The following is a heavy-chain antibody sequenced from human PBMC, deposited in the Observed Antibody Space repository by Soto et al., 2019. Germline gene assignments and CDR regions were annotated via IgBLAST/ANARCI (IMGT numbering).Heavy chain of an antibody. V-gene: IGHV6-1*01. CDR3: ARDDIAVVRYGMDV. Sequence: QVQLQQSGPGLVKPSQTLSLTCAISGDSVSSNSAARNWIRQSPSRGLEWLGRTYYRSTWFTDYAGSVKSRITVNPDTSKNQFSLQLNSVTPEDTAVYYCARDDIAVVRYGMDVWGQGTTVTVSS. D-gene: IGHD6-19*01. CDR2: TYYRSTWFT. J-gene: IGHJ6*02. CDR1: GDSVSSNSAA.